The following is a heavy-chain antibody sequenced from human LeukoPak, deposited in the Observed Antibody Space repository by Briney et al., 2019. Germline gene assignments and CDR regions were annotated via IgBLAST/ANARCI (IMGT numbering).Heavy chain of an antibody. V-gene: IGHV4-59*01. Sequence: SETLSLTCTVSGGSISNYYWSWVRQPPGKRPKWIGYIYYSGSTNYNPSLKGRVTISVDTSKNQFSLKLNSVTAADTAVYYCARSYDTSAYYYVLTYWGQGTLVTVSS. CDR3: ARSYDTSAYYYVLTY. CDR1: GGSISNYY. D-gene: IGHD3-22*01. CDR2: IYYSGST. J-gene: IGHJ4*02.